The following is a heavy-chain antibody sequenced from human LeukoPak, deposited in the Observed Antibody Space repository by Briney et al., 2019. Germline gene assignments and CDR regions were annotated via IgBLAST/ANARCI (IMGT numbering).Heavy chain of an antibody. V-gene: IGHV1-69*04. CDR2: IIPMLGIR. CDR3: ATIGSGSRDAFDI. Sequence: GSSVKVSCKASGGTFSRYALNWVRQAPGQGLEWMGRIIPMLGIRNYAQEFQGRVTMTEDTSTDTAYMEVSSLRSEDTAVYYCATIGSGSRDAFDIWGQGTKVTVSS. D-gene: IGHD1-26*01. J-gene: IGHJ3*02. CDR1: GGTFSRYA.